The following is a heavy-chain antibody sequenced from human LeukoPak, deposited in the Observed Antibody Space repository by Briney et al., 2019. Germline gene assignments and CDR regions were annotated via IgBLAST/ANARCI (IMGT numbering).Heavy chain of an antibody. J-gene: IGHJ6*02. D-gene: IGHD6-13*01. V-gene: IGHV1-3*01. CDR2: INAGNGNT. Sequence: GASVKVSCKVSGYTFTSYAMHWVRQAPGQRLEWMGWINAGNGNTKYSQKFQGRVTITRDTSASTAYMELSSLRSEDTAVYYCARGGYSSSWSSRRSGYYGMDVWGQGTTVTVSS. CDR3: ARGGYSSSWSSRRSGYYGMDV. CDR1: GYTFTSYA.